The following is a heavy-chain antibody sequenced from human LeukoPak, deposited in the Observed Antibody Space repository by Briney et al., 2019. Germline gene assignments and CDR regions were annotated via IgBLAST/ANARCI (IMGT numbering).Heavy chain of an antibody. CDR2: IVVGSGNT. J-gene: IGHJ4*02. CDR1: GFTFTSSA. D-gene: IGHD4-23*01. Sequence: ASVKVSCKASGFTFTSSAMQWVRQARGQRLEWIGWIVVGSGNTNYAQKFQERVTITRDMSTSTAYMALSSLRSEDTAVYYCAADRGGNSDLRYWGQGTLVTVSS. CDR3: AADRGGNSDLRY. V-gene: IGHV1-58*02.